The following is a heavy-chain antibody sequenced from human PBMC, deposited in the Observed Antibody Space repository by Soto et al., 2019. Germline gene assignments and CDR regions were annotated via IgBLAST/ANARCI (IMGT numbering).Heavy chain of an antibody. CDR2: IYYSGST. V-gene: IGHV4-59*01. Sequence: SETLSLTCTVSNGSISSYYWSWIRQPPGKGLEWIGYIYYSGSTNYSPSLKSRVTISVDTSKNQFSLRLSSVTAADTAVYYCARGPSGGFDYWGQGTLVTVSS. J-gene: IGHJ4*02. CDR3: ARGPSGGFDY. CDR1: NGSISSYY. D-gene: IGHD1-26*01.